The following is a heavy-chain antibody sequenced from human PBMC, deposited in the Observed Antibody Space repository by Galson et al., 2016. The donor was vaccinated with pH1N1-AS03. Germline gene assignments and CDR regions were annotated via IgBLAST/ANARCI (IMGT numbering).Heavy chain of an antibody. CDR1: GLTVNTNY. Sequence: SLRLSCAASGLTVNTNYMSWVRQAPGKGLEWVSTIYSGGRTYYADSGKGRFTISRDNSKNSVYLQMNSLRAEDTAVYYCARDQDGFDSAIFDSWGQGTLVTVSS. J-gene: IGHJ4*02. V-gene: IGHV3-53*01. CDR2: IYSGGRT. D-gene: IGHD5-12*01. CDR3: ARDQDGFDSAIFDS.